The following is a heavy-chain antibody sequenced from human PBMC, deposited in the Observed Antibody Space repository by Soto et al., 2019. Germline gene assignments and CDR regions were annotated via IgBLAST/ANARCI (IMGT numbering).Heavy chain of an antibody. J-gene: IGHJ1*01. CDR1: GFTFDDYA. CDR3: VKDESINWYSGHFRH. V-gene: IGHV3-9*01. Sequence: SLRLSCAASGFTFDDYAIHFFRQVPWKGLEWVSGINWNSGSIGYGDSVKGRFAISRDNAKNSLHLQMNSLSAEDTAFYYCVKDESINWYSGHFRHWGQGTLVTVSS. CDR2: INWNSGSI. D-gene: IGHD6-13*01.